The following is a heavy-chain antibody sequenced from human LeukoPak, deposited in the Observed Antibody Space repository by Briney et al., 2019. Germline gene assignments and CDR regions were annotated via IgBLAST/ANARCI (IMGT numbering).Heavy chain of an antibody. CDR3: ARIDYDSSGYYLMRAFDI. Sequence: SETLSLTCTVSGGSISSGGYYWSWIRQHPGKGLEWIGYIYYSGSTYYNPSLKSRVTISVDTSKNQFSLKLSSVTAAGTAVYYCARIDYDSSGYYLMRAFDIWGQGTMVTVSS. D-gene: IGHD3-22*01. V-gene: IGHV4-31*03. J-gene: IGHJ3*02. CDR1: GGSISSGGYY. CDR2: IYYSGST.